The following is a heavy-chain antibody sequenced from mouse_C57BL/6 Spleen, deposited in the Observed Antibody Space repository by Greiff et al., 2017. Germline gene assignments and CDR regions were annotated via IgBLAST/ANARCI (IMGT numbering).Heavy chain of an antibody. V-gene: IGHV1-55*01. Sequence: VQLQQSGAELVKPGASVKMSCKASGYTFTSYWITWVKQRPGQGLEWIGDIYPGSGSTNYNEKFKSKATLTVDTSSSTAYMQLSSLTSEDSAVYYCARGTAQATVFAYWGQGTLVTVSA. CDR1: GYTFTSYW. D-gene: IGHD3-2*02. J-gene: IGHJ3*01. CDR2: IYPGSGST. CDR3: ARGTAQATVFAY.